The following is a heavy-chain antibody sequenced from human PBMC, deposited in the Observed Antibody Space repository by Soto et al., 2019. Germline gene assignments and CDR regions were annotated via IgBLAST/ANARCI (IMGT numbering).Heavy chain of an antibody. CDR1: GDTFTSYG. V-gene: IGHV1-18*01. CDR3: ARFVLRYFDWFIAGAFDI. D-gene: IGHD3-9*01. CDR2: ISAYNGNT. J-gene: IGHJ3*02. Sequence: ASVKVCCKASGDTFTSYGISWVRQAPGQGLEWMGWISAYNGNTNYAQKLQGRVTMATDTSTSTAYMELRSLRSDDTAVYYCARFVLRYFDWFIAGAFDIWGQGTMVTVSS.